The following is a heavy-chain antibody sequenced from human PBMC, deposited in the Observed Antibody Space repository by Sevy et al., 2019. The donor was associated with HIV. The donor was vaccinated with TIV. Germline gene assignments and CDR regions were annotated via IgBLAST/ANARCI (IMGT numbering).Heavy chain of an antibody. D-gene: IGHD2-2*02. CDR1: GFTFSTYT. J-gene: IGHJ4*02. CDR2: ISSSSCYI. Sequence: GGSLRLSCAASGFTFSTYTMNWVRQAPGKGLEWVSSISSSSCYIYYADSVNGRFTISRDNAKNSLYLQMNSLRVEDTAVYYCARAAYYCSTTSCYIDYWGQGTLVTVSS. V-gene: IGHV3-21*01. CDR3: ARAAYYCSTTSCYIDY.